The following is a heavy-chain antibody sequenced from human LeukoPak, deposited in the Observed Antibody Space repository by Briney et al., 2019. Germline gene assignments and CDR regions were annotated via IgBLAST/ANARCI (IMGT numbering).Heavy chain of an antibody. CDR2: IYHSGST. CDR3: ARDPAAHTHYYGSGRRLDY. V-gene: IGHV4-38-2*02. Sequence: SETLSLTCTVSGYSISSGYYWGWIRQPPGKGLEWIGSIYHSGSTYYNPSLKSRVTISVDTSKNQFSLKLSSVTAADTAVYYCARDPAAHTHYYGSGRRLDYWGQGTLVTVSS. J-gene: IGHJ4*02. CDR1: GYSISSGYY. D-gene: IGHD3-10*01.